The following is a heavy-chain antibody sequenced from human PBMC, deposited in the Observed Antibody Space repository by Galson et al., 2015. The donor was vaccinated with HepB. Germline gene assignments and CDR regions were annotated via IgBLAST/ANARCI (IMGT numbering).Heavy chain of an antibody. J-gene: IGHJ5*02. Sequence: SVKVSCKASGGTFSSYAISWVRQAPGQGLEWMGGIIPIFGTANYAQKFQGRVTITADKSTSTAYMELSSLRSEDTAVYYCARARGSSPVDPSNWFDPWGQGTLVTVSS. CDR3: ARARGSSPVDPSNWFDP. CDR1: GGTFSSYA. CDR2: IIPIFGTA. V-gene: IGHV1-69*06. D-gene: IGHD6-6*01.